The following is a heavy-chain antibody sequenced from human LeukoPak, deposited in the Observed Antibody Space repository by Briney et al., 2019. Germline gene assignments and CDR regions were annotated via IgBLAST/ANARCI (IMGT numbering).Heavy chain of an antibody. CDR3: ARDPGVGYDFWSGYYYNWFDP. CDR1: GGTFSSYT. CDR2: IIPILGIA. D-gene: IGHD3-3*01. Sequence: SVKVSCKASGGTFSSYTISWARQAPGQGLEWMGRIIPILGIANYAQKFQGRVTITADKSTSTAYMELSSLRSEDTAVYYCARDPGVGYDFWSGYYYNWFDPWGQGTLVTVSS. J-gene: IGHJ5*02. V-gene: IGHV1-69*04.